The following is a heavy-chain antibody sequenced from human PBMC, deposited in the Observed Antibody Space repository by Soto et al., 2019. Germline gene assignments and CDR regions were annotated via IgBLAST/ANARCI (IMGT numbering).Heavy chain of an antibody. CDR2: FYYSGRT. Sequence: QVQLQESGPGLVKPSQTLSLTCTVSGGSISSGGYYWSWIRQHPGKGLEWIGYFYYSGRTYYNPSHKSRVTISVDTSKNQLSLKLSSVTAADTAVYYCARGWIVGATIDYWGQGTLVTVSS. CDR1: GGSISSGGYY. CDR3: ARGWIVGATIDY. D-gene: IGHD1-26*01. J-gene: IGHJ4*02. V-gene: IGHV4-31*03.